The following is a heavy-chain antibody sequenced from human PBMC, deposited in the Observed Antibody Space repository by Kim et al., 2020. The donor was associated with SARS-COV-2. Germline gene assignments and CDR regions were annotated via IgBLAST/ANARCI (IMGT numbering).Heavy chain of an antibody. V-gene: IGHV4-4*07. CDR2: IYTSGST. D-gene: IGHD3-3*01. Sequence: SETLSLTCTVSGGSISSYYWSWIRQPAGKGLEWIGRIYTSGSTNYNPSLKSRVTMSVDTSKNQFSLKLSSVTAADTAVYYCARDSSRLRFLGRWNYYYYMDVWGKGTTVTVSS. CDR3: ARDSSRLRFLGRWNYYYYMDV. CDR1: GGSISSYY. J-gene: IGHJ6*03.